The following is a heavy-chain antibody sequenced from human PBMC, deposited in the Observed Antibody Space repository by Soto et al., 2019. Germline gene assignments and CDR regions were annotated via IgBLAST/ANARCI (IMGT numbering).Heavy chain of an antibody. CDR3: AKEWVYDTSGWSFDY. Sequence: ESGGGVVQPGRSLRLSCAASGFTFSSYGMHWVSQAPGKGLEWVAVISDDGSNKYYADSLKGRFTISRDNSKNTLYLQMNSLRAEDTAVYYCAKEWVYDTSGWSFDYWGQGTLVTVSS. CDR2: ISDDGSNK. J-gene: IGHJ4*02. D-gene: IGHD3-22*01. V-gene: IGHV3-30*18. CDR1: GFTFSSYG.